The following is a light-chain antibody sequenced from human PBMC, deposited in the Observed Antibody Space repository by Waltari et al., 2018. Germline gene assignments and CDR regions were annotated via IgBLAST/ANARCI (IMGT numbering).Light chain of an antibody. J-gene: IGLJ3*02. CDR2: ENN. CDR3: GTWDSSRKWV. Sequence: QSVLTQPPSVSAAPGQKVTISCSGISSNIGNNYVSWYQQLPGTAPKLLIYENNKRPSGIPDRFSGSKSGTSATLGITGLQTGDEADYYCGTWDSSRKWVFGGGTKLTVL. CDR1: SSNIGNNY. V-gene: IGLV1-51*02.